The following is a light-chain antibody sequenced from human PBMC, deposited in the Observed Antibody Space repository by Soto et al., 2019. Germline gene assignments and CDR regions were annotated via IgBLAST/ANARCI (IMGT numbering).Light chain of an antibody. CDR3: QQYNNWPPPLT. CDR1: QSVSSN. V-gene: IGKV3-15*01. J-gene: IGKJ4*01. CDR2: GAS. Sequence: EIVMRQSPATLSVSPGERATLSCRASQSVSSNLAWYQQKPGQAPRLLIYGASTKATGIPARFSGSGSGTEFTLTIRSLQSEDFAVYYCQQYNNWPPPLTFGGGTKVEI.